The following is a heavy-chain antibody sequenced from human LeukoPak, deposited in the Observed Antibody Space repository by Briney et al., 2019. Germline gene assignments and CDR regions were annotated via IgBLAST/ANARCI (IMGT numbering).Heavy chain of an antibody. CDR2: IYYSGST. CDR3: ARHNSVWSHWFDP. V-gene: IGHV4-59*08. D-gene: IGHD3-10*01. J-gene: IGHJ5*02. CDR1: GGSISSYY. Sequence: PSETLSLTCTVSGGSISSYYWSWIRQPPGKGLEWIGYIYYSGSTNYNPSLKSRVTISVDTSKNQFSLKLSSVTAADTAVYYCARHNSVWSHWFDPWGQGTLVTVSS.